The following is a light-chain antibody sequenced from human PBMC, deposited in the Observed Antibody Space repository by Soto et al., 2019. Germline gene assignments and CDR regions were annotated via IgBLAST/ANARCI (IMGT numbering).Light chain of an antibody. CDR2: SDN. J-gene: IGLJ1*01. V-gene: IGLV1-40*01. CDR3: CSYAGSYTYV. CDR1: SSNIGAGYV. Sequence: QSVLTQPPSVSGAPGQRVTISCTGSSSNIGAGYVVHWYQQLPGAAPKLLIFSDNNRPSGVPDRFSGSKSGTSASLAITGLRAEDEADYYCCSYAGSYTYVFGTGTKVTVL.